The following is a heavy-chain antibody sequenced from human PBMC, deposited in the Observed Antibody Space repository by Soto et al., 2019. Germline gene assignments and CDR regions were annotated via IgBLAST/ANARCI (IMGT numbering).Heavy chain of an antibody. CDR1: GFTLSNAW. CDR2: IKSKTDGGTT. Sequence: PGGSLRLSCAASGFTLSNAWMCWVRQAPGKGLEWVGRIKSKTDGGTTDYAAPVKGRFTISRDDSKNTLYLQMNSLETEETAVYICTTLQIITCGGVIDYSGYYFDYWGQGTLVTVTS. J-gene: IGHJ4*02. V-gene: IGHV3-15*01. CDR3: TTLQIITCGGVIDYSGYYFDY. D-gene: IGHD3-16*02.